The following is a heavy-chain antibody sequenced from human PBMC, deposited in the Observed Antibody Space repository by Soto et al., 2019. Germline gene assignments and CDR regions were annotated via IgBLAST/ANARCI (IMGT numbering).Heavy chain of an antibody. CDR1: GFTFSSYG. D-gene: IGHD6-13*01. V-gene: IGHV3-33*01. CDR2: IWYDGSNK. Sequence: QVQLVESGGGVVQPGRSLRLSCAASGFTFSSYGMHWVRQAPGKGLEWVAVIWYDGSNKYYADSVKGRFTISRDNSKNTLYLQMNSLRAEDTAVYYCAREGTFDSSSGGDGMDVWGQGTTVTVSS. J-gene: IGHJ6*02. CDR3: AREGTFDSSSGGDGMDV.